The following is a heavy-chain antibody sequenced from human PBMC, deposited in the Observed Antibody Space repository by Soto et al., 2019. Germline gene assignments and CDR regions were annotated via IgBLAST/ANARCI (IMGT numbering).Heavy chain of an antibody. J-gene: IGHJ4*02. CDR3: ASNNYYDSSGYYQLFDY. CDR1: GGSISSSNW. D-gene: IGHD3-22*01. V-gene: IGHV4-4*02. Sequence: SETLSLTCAVSGGSISSSNWWSWVRQPPGKGLEWIGEIYHSGSTNYNPSLKSRVTISVDKSKNQFSLKLSSVTAADTAVYYCASNNYYDSSGYYQLFDYWGQGTLVTVSS. CDR2: IYHSGST.